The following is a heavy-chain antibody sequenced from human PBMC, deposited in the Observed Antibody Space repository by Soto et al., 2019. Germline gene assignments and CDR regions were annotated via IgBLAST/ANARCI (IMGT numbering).Heavy chain of an antibody. D-gene: IGHD5-12*01. CDR3: ARLVSGDYDFYFDY. V-gene: IGHV4-59*01. CDR1: GGSISSYY. Sequence: PSETLSLTCTVSGGSISSYYWSWIRQPPGKGLEWIGFFYYSGSTNYNPSLKSRFTFSVDTSKTQFSLKLSSVTAAATAVYYCARLVSGDYDFYFDYWGQGTLVTFSS. CDR2: FYYSGST. J-gene: IGHJ4*01.